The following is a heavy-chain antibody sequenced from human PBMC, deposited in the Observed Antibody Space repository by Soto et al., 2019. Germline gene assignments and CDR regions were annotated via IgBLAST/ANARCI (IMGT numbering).Heavy chain of an antibody. CDR1: GGSISSDY. D-gene: IGHD2-15*01. CDR3: ARVGCSGDTCYPVAYYYYMDE. V-gene: IGHV4-59*01. CDR2: IYYSGST. J-gene: IGHJ6*03. Sequence: QVQLQESGPGLVKPSETLSLTCTVSGGSISSDYWSWIRQPPGKGLEWIGYIYYSGSTTYNPSLKSRITISVDTSKNQFSLKLSSVTAADTAVYYCARVGCSGDTCYPVAYYYYMDEWGKGTTVTVSS.